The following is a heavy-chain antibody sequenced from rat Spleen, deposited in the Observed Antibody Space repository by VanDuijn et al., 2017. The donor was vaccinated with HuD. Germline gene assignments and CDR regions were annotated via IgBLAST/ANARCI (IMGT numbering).Heavy chain of an antibody. D-gene: IGHD1-12*01. CDR2: ITSNGGNT. V-gene: IGHV5-31*01. J-gene: IGHJ2*01. Sequence: EVKLVESGGGLVQPGRSLKLSCAASGFTFNKYWMTWIRQAQGKGLEWVATITSNGGNTYYPDSVKGRFTISRDNTKSTLYLRMNSLRSEDTAIYYCTREDYVLTDWGQGVMVTVSS. CDR3: TREDYVLTD. CDR1: GFTFNKYW.